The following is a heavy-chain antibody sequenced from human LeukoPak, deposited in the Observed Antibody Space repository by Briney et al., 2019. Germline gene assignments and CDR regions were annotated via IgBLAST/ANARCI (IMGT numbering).Heavy chain of an antibody. V-gene: IGHV3-30*03. CDR3: ARGLGVLRFLEWLGYFDY. Sequence: SCKVSGYTLTELSMHWVRQAPGKGLEWVAVISYDGSNKYYADSVKGRFTISRDNSKNTLYLQMNSLRAEDTAVYYCARGLGVLRFLEWLGYFDYWGQGTLVTVSS. CDR1: GYTLTELS. D-gene: IGHD3-3*01. J-gene: IGHJ4*02. CDR2: ISYDGSNK.